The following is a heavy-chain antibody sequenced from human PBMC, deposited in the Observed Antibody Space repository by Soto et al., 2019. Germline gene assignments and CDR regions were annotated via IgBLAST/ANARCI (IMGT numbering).Heavy chain of an antibody. CDR1: GGSTSNYY. CDR2: IHYSGSA. CDR3: ARENYYDY. Sequence: QVQLQESGPGLVKPSETLSLTCTVSGGSTSNYYWGWIRQPPGKGLEWIGYIHYSGSANNNPSLRGRVTISLDTSKNQFSRRLTSVTAADAAVYYCARENYYDYWGQGTLVIVSS. J-gene: IGHJ4*02. V-gene: IGHV4-59*01.